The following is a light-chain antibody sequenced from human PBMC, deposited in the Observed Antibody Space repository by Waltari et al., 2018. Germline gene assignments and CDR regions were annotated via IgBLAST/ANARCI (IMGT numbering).Light chain of an antibody. V-gene: IGLV1-40*01. J-gene: IGLJ1*01. Sequence: QPVLTQPPPVSGAPGQRVTISCPGSSSTIGAGYDVHWYQQPPGTAPNPLLYGNSNRPSGVPDRFSGSKSGTSASLAITGLQAEDEADYYCQSFDSSLSVFVFGTGTKVTVL. CDR2: GNS. CDR3: QSFDSSLSVFV. CDR1: SSTIGAGYD.